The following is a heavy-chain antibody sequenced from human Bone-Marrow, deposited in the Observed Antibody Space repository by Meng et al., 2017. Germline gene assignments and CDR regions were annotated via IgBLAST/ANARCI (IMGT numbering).Heavy chain of an antibody. D-gene: IGHD2-2*01. CDR2: IYYSGST. V-gene: IGHV4-34*01. CDR3: ARHVFEVVPAAPPPKEHAYYFDY. J-gene: IGHJ4*02. Sequence: QVQLQQWGAGLLKPSETLSLTCAVYGGSFSGYYWSWIRQPPGKGLEWIGSIYYSGSTYYNPSLKSRVTISVDTSKNQFSLKLSSVTAADTAVYYCARHVFEVVPAAPPPKEHAYYFDYWGQGTLVTVSS. CDR1: GGSFSGYY.